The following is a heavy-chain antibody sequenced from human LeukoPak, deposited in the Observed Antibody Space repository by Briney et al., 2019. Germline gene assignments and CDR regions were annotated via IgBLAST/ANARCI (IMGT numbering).Heavy chain of an antibody. CDR3: AREIPDDAFDI. J-gene: IGHJ3*02. V-gene: IGHV3-21*01. D-gene: IGHD1-14*01. Sequence: GGSLRLSCAASGFTFSSYSMNWVRQAPGKGLEWVSSISSSSSYIYYADSVKGRFTISRDNAKNSLYLQMNSLRAEDTAVYYCAREIPDDAFDIWGQGTMVTVPS. CDR1: GFTFSSYS. CDR2: ISSSSSYI.